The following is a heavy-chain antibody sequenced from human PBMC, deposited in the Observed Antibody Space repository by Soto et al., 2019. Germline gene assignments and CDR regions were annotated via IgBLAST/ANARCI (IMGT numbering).Heavy chain of an antibody. J-gene: IGHJ4*02. D-gene: IGHD3-10*01. CDR3: ARGSKDSYPGSRIFDF. Sequence: EVQLLESGGDLVQPGGSLRLSCVASGFTFGSRAMSWVRQAPGEGLEWVSTINDSGGDSKSADSVRGRFAISRDNSKITLYLQMSSLRVDDSAVYYWARGSKDSYPGSRIFDFWGRGTLVTVSS. V-gene: IGHV3-23*01. CDR1: GFTFGSRA. CDR2: INDSGGDS.